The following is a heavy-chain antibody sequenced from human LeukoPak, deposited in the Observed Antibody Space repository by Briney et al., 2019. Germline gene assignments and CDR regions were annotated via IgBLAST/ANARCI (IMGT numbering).Heavy chain of an antibody. D-gene: IGHD3-10*01. V-gene: IGHV4-4*08. Sequence: PSETLSLTCTVSDGSISIYYWSWIRQPPGKGLEWIGYVYSSGNTNYSPSLKGRAIISADTSKNQFSLKLTSVTAADTAVCYCVRDRELTYWGQGILVTVSS. CDR1: DGSISIYY. CDR2: VYSSGNT. J-gene: IGHJ4*02. CDR3: VRDRELTY.